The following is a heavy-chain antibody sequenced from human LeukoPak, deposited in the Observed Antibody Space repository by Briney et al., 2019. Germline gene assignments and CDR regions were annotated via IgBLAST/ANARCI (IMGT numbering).Heavy chain of an antibody. CDR3: ARDPYSGAYGDTYYYFMDV. CDR2: ITTSSSYT. V-gene: IGHV3-21*01. Sequence: GGSLRLSCEASGFSFSSYNMDWVRQTPGKGLEWISSITTSSSYTFYADSVKGRFTISRDSARNSLYLQMNSLTAEDTAVYYCARDPYSGAYGDTYYYFMDVWGKGTTVTISS. CDR1: GFSFSSYN. D-gene: IGHD1-26*01. J-gene: IGHJ6*03.